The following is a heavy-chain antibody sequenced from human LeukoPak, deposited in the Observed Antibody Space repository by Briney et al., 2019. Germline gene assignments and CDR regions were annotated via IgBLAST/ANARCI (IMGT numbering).Heavy chain of an antibody. Sequence: PSETLSLTCAVYGGSFSGYYWSWIRQPPGKGLEWIGYIYYSGSTNYNPSLKSRVTISVDTSKNQFSLKLSSVTAADTAVYYCARAPDYGDYEVAWFDPWGQGTLVTVSS. J-gene: IGHJ5*02. CDR3: ARAPDYGDYEVAWFDP. D-gene: IGHD4-17*01. CDR1: GGSFSGYY. V-gene: IGHV4-59*01. CDR2: IYYSGST.